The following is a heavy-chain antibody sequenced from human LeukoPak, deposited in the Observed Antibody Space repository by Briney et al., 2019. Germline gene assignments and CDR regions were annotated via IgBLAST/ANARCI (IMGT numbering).Heavy chain of an antibody. J-gene: IGHJ4*02. V-gene: IGHV1-46*01. Sequence: ASVKVSCKASGYTFTSYYMHWVRQAPGQGLEWMGIINPSGGSTSYAQKFQGRVTMTRDTSTSTVYMELNSLRAEDTAVYYCARGTPHYYGSGSRPGTLDYWGQGTLVTLSS. D-gene: IGHD3-10*01. CDR1: GYTFTSYY. CDR2: INPSGGST. CDR3: ARGTPHYYGSGSRPGTLDY.